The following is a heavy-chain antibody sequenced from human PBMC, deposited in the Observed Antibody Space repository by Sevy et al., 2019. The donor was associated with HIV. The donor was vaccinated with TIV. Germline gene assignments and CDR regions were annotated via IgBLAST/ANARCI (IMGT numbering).Heavy chain of an antibody. CDR3: ARESYDILPGSRGMDV. CDR2: IYYSGST. CDR1: GGSISSYY. D-gene: IGHD3-9*01. J-gene: IGHJ6*02. Sequence: SETLSLTCTVSGGSISSYYWSWIRQPPGKRLEWIGYIYYSGSTNYNPSLKSRVTISVDTSKNQFSLKLRSVTAADTAMYYCARESYDILPGSRGMDVWGQGTTLTVSS. V-gene: IGHV4-59*01.